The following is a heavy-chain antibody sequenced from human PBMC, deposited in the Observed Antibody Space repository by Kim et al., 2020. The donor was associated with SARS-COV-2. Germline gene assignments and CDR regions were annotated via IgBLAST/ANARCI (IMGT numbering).Heavy chain of an antibody. J-gene: IGHJ4*02. CDR2: ISYDGSNK. Sequence: GGSLRLSCAASGFTFSSYAMHWVRQAPGKGLEWVAVISYDGSNKYYADSVKGRFTISRDNSKNTLYLQMNSLRAEDTAVYYCARAPDYDSSGYDYWGQGTLVTVSS. CDR3: ARAPDYDSSGYDY. D-gene: IGHD3-22*01. CDR1: GFTFSSYA. V-gene: IGHV3-30*04.